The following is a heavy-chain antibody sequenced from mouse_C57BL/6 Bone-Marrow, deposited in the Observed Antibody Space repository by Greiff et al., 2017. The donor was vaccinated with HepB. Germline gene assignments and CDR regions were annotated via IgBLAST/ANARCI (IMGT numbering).Heavy chain of an antibody. CDR3: ARNSPPFAY. CDR2: IWSGGST. V-gene: IGHV2-2*01. J-gene: IGHJ3*01. Sequence: VQLQQSGPGLVQPSQSLSITCTVSGFSLTSYGVHWVRQSPGKGLDWLGVIWSGGSTDYNAAFISRLSISKDNSKSQVFFKMNSLQADDTAIYYCARNSPPFAYWGQGTLVTVSA. CDR1: GFSLTSYG.